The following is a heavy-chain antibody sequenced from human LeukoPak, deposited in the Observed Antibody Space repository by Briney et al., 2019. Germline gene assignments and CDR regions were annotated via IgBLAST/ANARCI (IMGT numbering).Heavy chain of an antibody. D-gene: IGHD6-19*01. V-gene: IGHV3-15*01. CDR3: TTDRGEYSSGWSGPDWYFDL. J-gene: IGHJ2*01. CDR1: GFTFSNAW. Sequence: GGSLRLSCAASGFTFSNAWMSWVRQAPGKGLEWVGRIKSKTDGGTTDYAAPVKGRFTISRDDSKNTLYLQMNSLKTEDTAVYYCTTDRGEYSSGWSGPDWYFDLWGRGTLVTVSS. CDR2: IKSKTDGGTT.